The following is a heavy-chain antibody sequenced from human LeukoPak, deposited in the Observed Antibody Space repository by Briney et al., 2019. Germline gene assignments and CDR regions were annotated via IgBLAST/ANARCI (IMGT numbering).Heavy chain of an antibody. Sequence: GGSLRLSCAASGFTFDDYAMHWVRHAPGKGLEWVSGISWNSGSIGYADSVKGRFTISRDNAKNSLYLQMNSLRAEDTALYYCAKAYYYDSSGPIDYWGQGTLVTVSS. J-gene: IGHJ4*02. V-gene: IGHV3-9*01. D-gene: IGHD3-22*01. CDR1: GFTFDDYA. CDR3: AKAYYYDSSGPIDY. CDR2: ISWNSGSI.